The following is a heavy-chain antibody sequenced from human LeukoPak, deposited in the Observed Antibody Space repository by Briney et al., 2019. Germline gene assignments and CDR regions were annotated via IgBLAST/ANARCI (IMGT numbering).Heavy chain of an antibody. CDR2: ISDSGGNT. CDR1: GFTFSSYA. V-gene: IGHV3-23*01. D-gene: IGHD3-9*01. J-gene: IGHJ4*02. Sequence: GVLRLSCAASGFTFSSYAMSWVRQAPGKGLEWVSTISDSGGNTYYADSVKGRFTISRDNSKNTLFLQMNSLRAEDTAIYYCAKVLQDILPRFDYWGQGTLVTVSS. CDR3: AKVLQDILPRFDY.